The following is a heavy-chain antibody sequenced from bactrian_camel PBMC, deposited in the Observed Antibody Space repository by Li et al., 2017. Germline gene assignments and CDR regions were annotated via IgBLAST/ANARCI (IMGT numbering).Heavy chain of an antibody. CDR2: LDSDGVT. V-gene: IGHV3S53*01. D-gene: IGHD1*01. CDR3: AADWDPFVCTNLYGTKAFAL. Sequence: HVQLVASGGGSVQPGGSLTLSCTLTGTTYNTYCMKWWRQAPGKEREGVASLDSDGVTKYADSVKGRFTISRDNAKNTLYLQMNSLEPEDTAIYTCAADWDPFVCTNLYGTKAFALWGQGTQVTVS. CDR1: GTTYNTYC. J-gene: IGHJ4*01.